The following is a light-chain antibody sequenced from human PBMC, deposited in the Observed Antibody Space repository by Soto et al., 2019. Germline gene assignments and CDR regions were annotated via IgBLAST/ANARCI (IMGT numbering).Light chain of an antibody. CDR1: QSVSSN. Sequence: EIVMTQSPATLSVSPGGRATLSCRASQSVSSNLAWFQQKPGQAPRLLIYGASTRATGVPARFTGSGAGTVFTLTISRLQSEDCAVYYCQKYTDWPGATYGQGTKLDI. CDR3: QKYTDWPGAT. CDR2: GAS. V-gene: IGKV3-15*01. J-gene: IGKJ2*01.